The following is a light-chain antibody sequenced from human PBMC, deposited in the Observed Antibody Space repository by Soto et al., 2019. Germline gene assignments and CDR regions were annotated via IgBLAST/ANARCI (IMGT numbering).Light chain of an antibody. V-gene: IGKV3-20*01. CDR3: QQYGSSPWT. CDR1: QRVSSSS. J-gene: IGKJ1*01. Sequence: EIVLTQSPGTLFLSPGERATLSCRASQRVSSSSLAWYQQKPGQAPRPLIYGASSRAIGIPDRFSGSGSGTDFTLTISRLEPEDFAVYYCQQYGSSPWTFGQGTKVEIK. CDR2: GAS.